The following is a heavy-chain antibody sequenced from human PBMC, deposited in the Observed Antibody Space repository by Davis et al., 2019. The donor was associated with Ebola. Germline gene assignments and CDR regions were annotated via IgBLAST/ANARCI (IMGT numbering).Heavy chain of an antibody. D-gene: IGHD7-27*01. V-gene: IGHV3-74*01. Sequence: PGGSLRLSCAASGFTFRGYWMLWVRQGPGKGLEWVSRINPDESVTNYADSVKGRFTISRDNAKNTLYLQMNSLRAEDTATYYCARDYWGSGDYWGQGTLVTVSS. CDR1: GFTFRGYW. CDR2: INPDESVT. CDR3: ARDYWGSGDY. J-gene: IGHJ4*02.